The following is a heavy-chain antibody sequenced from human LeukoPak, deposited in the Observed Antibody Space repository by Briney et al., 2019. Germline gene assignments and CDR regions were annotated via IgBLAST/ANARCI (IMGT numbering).Heavy chain of an antibody. V-gene: IGHV4-59*01. D-gene: IGHD6-13*01. CDR3: ARASYSSSWYYFDY. CDR1: GGSISSYY. CDR2: IYYSGST. J-gene: IGHJ4*02. Sequence: SETLSLTCTVSGGSISSYYWTWIRQPPGKGLEWIGYIYYSGSTDYNPSLKSRVTISVDTSKNQFSLNLTSVTAVDTAVYYCARASYSSSWYYFDYWGQGTLVTVSS.